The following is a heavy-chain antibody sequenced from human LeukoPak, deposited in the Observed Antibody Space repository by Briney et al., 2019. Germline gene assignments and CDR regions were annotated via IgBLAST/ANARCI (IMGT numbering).Heavy chain of an antibody. CDR1: RFTVSSNY. CDR2: IFIGGST. J-gene: IGHJ4*02. V-gene: IGHV3-66*01. Sequence: GGSLRLSCAVSRFTVSSNYMSWVRQAPGQGLEWGSVIFIGGSTHDADSVKGRFTISRDDSKNTVYLQMNSLRAEDTSVYFCARGGESSGYYYADYWGQGTLVTVSS. CDR3: ARGGESSGYYYADY. D-gene: IGHD3-22*01.